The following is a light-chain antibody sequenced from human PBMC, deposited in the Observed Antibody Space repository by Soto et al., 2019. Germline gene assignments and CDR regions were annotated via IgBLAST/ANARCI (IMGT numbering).Light chain of an antibody. J-gene: IGKJ2*01. V-gene: IGKV1-33*01. CDR1: QDITNY. CDR2: DVS. CDR3: QQCDNLPVT. Sequence: DIQMTQSPSSLSASVGDRVTITCQASQDITNYLNWYQQKPGKAPKLLIYDVSILETGVPSRFSGSGSGTDFTFTITSLQPEDIATYYCQQCDNLPVTFGQGTKLEIK.